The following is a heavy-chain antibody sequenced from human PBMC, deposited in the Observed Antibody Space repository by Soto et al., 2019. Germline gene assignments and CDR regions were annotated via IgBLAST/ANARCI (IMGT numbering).Heavy chain of an antibody. V-gene: IGHV3-9*01. CDR1: GFTFDDYA. J-gene: IGHJ1*01. CDR3: AKALYGSSSSPIDF. D-gene: IGHD6-13*01. CDR2: ITWNSGYI. Sequence: PEGSLRLSCAASGFTFDDYAMHWVRQAPGKGLEWASYITWNSGYIGYADSVKGRFTISRDNANNSLYLQMNSLKTEDTAFYYCAKALYGSSSSPIDFWGQGTRVTVSA.